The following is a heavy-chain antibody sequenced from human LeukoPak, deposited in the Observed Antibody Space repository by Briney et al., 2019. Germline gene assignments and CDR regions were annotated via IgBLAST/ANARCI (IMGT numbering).Heavy chain of an antibody. CDR1: GFTFSSYG. CDR3: AVGLRFLLV. V-gene: IGHV3-13*01. D-gene: IGHD3-3*01. CDR2: ISTAGDT. Sequence: GGSLRLSCAASGFTFSSYGMHWVRQATGKGLEWVSAISTAGDTYYPGSVKGRFTISRENAKNSLYLQMNSLRAGDTAVYYCAVGLRFLLVWGQGTMVTVSS. J-gene: IGHJ3*01.